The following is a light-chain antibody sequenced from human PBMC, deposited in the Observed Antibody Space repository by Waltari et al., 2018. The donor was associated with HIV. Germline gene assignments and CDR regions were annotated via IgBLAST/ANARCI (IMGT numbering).Light chain of an antibody. CDR1: QSVTSS. CDR3: QQYNNWPPRDT. Sequence: EIVMTQSPATLSVSPGERATLSCRASQSVTSSLAWYQQKPGQAPRLLIYGASKRATGIPARFSGSGSGTEFTLTISSLQSEDFAVYYCQQYNNWPPRDTFGQGTKLEIK. CDR2: GAS. V-gene: IGKV3-15*01. J-gene: IGKJ2*01.